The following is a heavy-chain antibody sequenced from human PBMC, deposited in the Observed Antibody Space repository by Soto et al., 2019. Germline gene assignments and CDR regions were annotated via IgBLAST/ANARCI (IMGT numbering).Heavy chain of an antibody. CDR2: ISAYNGNT. CDR3: ARGSSPTPSYMDV. V-gene: IGHV1-18*01. D-gene: IGHD6-13*01. J-gene: IGHJ6*03. Sequence: GASVKVSCKASGYTFTSYGISWVRQAPGQGLEWMGWISAYNGNTNYAQKFQGRVTITADTTTSTAFIVLSSLRSEDTAVYYCARGSSPTPSYMDVWGKGTTVTVSS. CDR1: GYTFTSYG.